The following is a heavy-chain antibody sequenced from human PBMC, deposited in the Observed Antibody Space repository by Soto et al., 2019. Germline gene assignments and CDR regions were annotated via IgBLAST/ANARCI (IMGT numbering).Heavy chain of an antibody. CDR3: ARGNYYYYGMDV. V-gene: IGHV5-51*01. Sequence: PGESLKISCKDSRYSFTSFWIAWVRQMPGKGLELMGIIYPDDSETRYSPSFQGQVTISADKSTRTAYLQWSSLKASDTAMYYCARGNYYYYGMDVWGQGTTVTVSS. J-gene: IGHJ6*02. CDR2: IYPDDSET. CDR1: RYSFTSFW.